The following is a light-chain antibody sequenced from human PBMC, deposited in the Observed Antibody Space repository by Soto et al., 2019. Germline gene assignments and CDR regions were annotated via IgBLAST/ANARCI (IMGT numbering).Light chain of an antibody. Sequence: EVVVTQSPATLSVSPGERATLSCRASQSVTRNLAWYQQKPGQAPRLLMYGASSRVTGVPGRFRGSGSGTEFTLSIASLQSEDFGLYYCQQYNRWPPTFGEGTKVDIK. CDR1: QSVTRN. J-gene: IGKJ4*01. CDR3: QQYNRWPPT. V-gene: IGKV3D-15*01. CDR2: GAS.